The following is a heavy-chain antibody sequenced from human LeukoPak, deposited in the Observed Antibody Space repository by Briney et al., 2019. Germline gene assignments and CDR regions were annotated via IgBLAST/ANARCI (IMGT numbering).Heavy chain of an antibody. CDR2: INPSGGST. V-gene: IGHV1-46*01. CDR3: ARDHFFDI. CDR1: GYTFTSYY. J-gene: IGHJ3*02. Sequence: ASVKVSCKASGYTFTSYYMHWVRQAPGQGLEWMGIINPSGGSTTYAQKFQGRVTMTRDTSTSTAHMELRSLRSEDAAVYYCARDHFFDIWGQGTMVTVSS.